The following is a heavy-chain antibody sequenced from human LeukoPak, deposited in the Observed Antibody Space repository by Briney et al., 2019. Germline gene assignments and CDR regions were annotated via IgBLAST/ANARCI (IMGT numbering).Heavy chain of an antibody. CDR1: GYTFTSYD. D-gene: IGHD1-26*01. Sequence: ASVKVSCKASGYTFTSYDINWVRQATGQGLEWMGWMNPNSGNTGYAQKFQGRVTMTRNTSISTAYMELSSLRSEGTAVYYCATGLNRRKWELSYYYYMDVWGKGTTVTVSS. CDR2: MNPNSGNT. V-gene: IGHV1-8*01. J-gene: IGHJ6*03. CDR3: ATGLNRRKWELSYYYYMDV.